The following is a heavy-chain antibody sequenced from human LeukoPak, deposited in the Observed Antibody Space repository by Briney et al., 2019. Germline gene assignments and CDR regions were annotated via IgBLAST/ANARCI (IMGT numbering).Heavy chain of an antibody. CDR1: GYTFTGYY. D-gene: IGHD2-2*01. Sequence: ASVKVSCKASGYTFTGYYMHWVRQAPGQGLEWMGWINPNSGGTNYAQKFQGRVTMTRDTSISTAYMELSRLRSDDTAVYYCARDEGLYCSSTSCSFDIWGQGTMVTVSS. V-gene: IGHV1-2*02. CDR2: INPNSGGT. J-gene: IGHJ3*02. CDR3: ARDEGLYCSSTSCSFDI.